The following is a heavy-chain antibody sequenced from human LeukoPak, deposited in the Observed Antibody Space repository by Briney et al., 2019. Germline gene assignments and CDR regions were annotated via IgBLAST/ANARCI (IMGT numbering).Heavy chain of an antibody. CDR3: AKDLTYSGSWGSFDY. D-gene: IGHD1-26*01. CDR2: ISWNSGSI. Sequence: GGSLRLSCAASGFTFDDYAMHWVRQAPGKGLEWVSGISWNSGSIGYADSVKGRFTISRDNAKNSLYLQMNSLRAEDTALYYCAKDLTYSGSWGSFDYWGQGTLVTVSS. CDR1: GFTFDDYA. J-gene: IGHJ4*02. V-gene: IGHV3-9*01.